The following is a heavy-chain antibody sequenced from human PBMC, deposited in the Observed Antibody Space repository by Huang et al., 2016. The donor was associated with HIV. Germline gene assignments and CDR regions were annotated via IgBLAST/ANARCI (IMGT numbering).Heavy chain of an antibody. CDR3: ARVESRRYYDSSGYYY. Sequence: QVQLVQSGAEVKKPGSSVKVSCKASGGTCSSYAISWVRQAPGQGLAWMVGMIPIFGTANYAQKFQGTVTITADESTSTAYMELGILRSEDTAVYYCARVESRRYYDSSGYYYWGQGTLVTVSS. D-gene: IGHD3-22*01. CDR2: MIPIFGTA. J-gene: IGHJ4*02. V-gene: IGHV1-69*01. CDR1: GGTCSSYA.